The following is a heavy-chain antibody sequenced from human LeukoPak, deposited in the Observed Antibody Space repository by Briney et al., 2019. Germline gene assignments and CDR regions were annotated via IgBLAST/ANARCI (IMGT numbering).Heavy chain of an antibody. J-gene: IGHJ5*02. D-gene: IGHD6-13*01. V-gene: IGHV3-48*04. Sequence: PGGSLRLSCAASGFTFSSYSMNWVRQAPGKGLEWVSYISSSSSTIYYADSVKGRFTISRDNAKNSLYLQMNSLRAEDTAVYYCARDGGWDSSSNWFDPWGQGTTVTVSS. CDR2: ISSSSSTI. CDR3: ARDGGWDSSSNWFDP. CDR1: GFTFSSYS.